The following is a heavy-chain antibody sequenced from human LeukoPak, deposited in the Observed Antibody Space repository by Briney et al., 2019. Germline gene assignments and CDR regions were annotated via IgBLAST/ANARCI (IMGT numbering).Heavy chain of an antibody. D-gene: IGHD3-9*01. J-gene: IGHJ4*02. CDR3: ASAAKVLHYFDWPKEGSLFEH. Sequence: RGSLRLSCAASGFTVSSNYMSWVRQAPGTGLEWVSVIYDDCDTYYADSVKGRFTISRGNSTNTVYLQMNSLRAEDTAVYHCASAAKVLHYFDWPKEGSLFEHWGQGTLVTVSP. V-gene: IGHV3-53*01. CDR2: IYDDCDT. CDR1: GFTVSSNY.